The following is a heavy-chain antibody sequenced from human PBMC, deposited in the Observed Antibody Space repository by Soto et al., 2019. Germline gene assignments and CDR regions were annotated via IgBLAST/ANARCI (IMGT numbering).Heavy chain of an antibody. CDR1: GYTFTSYD. Sequence: ASVKVSCKASGYTFTSYDINWVRQATGQGLEWMGWMNPNSGNTGYAQKFQGRATMTRNTSISTAYMELSSLRSEDTAVYYCATDYYDSSGYYWGYAFDIWGQGTMVTVSS. V-gene: IGHV1-8*01. CDR2: MNPNSGNT. D-gene: IGHD3-22*01. CDR3: ATDYYDSSGYYWGYAFDI. J-gene: IGHJ3*02.